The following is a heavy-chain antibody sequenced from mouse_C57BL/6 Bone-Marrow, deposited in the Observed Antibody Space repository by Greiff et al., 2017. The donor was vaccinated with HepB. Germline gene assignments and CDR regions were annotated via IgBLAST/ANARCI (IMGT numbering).Heavy chain of an antibody. CDR1: GFSLTSYG. V-gene: IGHV2-4*01. CDR3: ATAYYGYFDV. D-gene: IGHD2-10*01. CDR2: IWSGGST. Sequence: QVQLQQSGPGLVQPSQSLSITCTVSGFSLTSYGIHWVRQPPGKGLEWLGVIWSGGSTDYNAAFISRLSISKDNSKSQVFFKMNSLQADDTAIYYCATAYYGYFDVWGTGTTVTVSS. J-gene: IGHJ1*03.